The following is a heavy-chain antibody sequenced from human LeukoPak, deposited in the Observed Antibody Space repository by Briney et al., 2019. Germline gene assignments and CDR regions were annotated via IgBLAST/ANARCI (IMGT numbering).Heavy chain of an antibody. CDR1: GFTFGSYE. CDR3: ARVLPVVPATSFDN. V-gene: IGHV3-48*03. J-gene: IGHJ4*02. D-gene: IGHD2-2*01. CDR2: ISSSGTTM. Sequence: GGSLRLSCAASGFTFGSYEMNWVRQAPGKGLEWISYISSSGTTMYYAESVKGRFTISRDNAKNSLYLQMNSLRAEDMAVYYCARVLPVVPATSFDNWGQGTLVTVSS.